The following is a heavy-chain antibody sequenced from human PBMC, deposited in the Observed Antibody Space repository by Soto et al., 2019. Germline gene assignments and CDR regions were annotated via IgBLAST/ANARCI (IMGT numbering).Heavy chain of an antibody. CDR3: ARSIVPAAILQDAFDI. CDR1: GGTFSIYT. V-gene: IGHV1-69*02. CDR2: IIPILGIA. Sequence: GASVKVSCTASGGTFSIYTISWVRQAPGQGLEWMGRIIPILGIANYAQKFQGRVTITADKSTSTAYMELSSLRSEDTAVYYCARSIVPAAILQDAFDIWGQGTMVTVSS. D-gene: IGHD2-2*01. J-gene: IGHJ3*02.